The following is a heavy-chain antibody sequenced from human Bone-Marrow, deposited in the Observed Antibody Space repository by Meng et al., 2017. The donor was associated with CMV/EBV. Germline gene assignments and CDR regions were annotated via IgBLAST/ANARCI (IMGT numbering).Heavy chain of an antibody. V-gene: IGHV4-61*01. Sequence: SETLSLTCTVSGGSVSSGSYYWSWIRQPPGKGLEWIGYIYYSGSTNYNPSLKSRVTISVDTSKNQFSLKLSSVTAADTAVYYCAGSRRGAFDIWGQGTMVTVSS. CDR2: IYYSGST. CDR3: AGSRRGAFDI. J-gene: IGHJ3*02. CDR1: GGSVSSGSYY.